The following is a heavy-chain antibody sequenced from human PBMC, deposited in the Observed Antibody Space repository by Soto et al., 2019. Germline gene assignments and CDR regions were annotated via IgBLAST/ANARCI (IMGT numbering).Heavy chain of an antibody. Sequence: GASVKVSCKASGFTFTSSAVRWVRQARGQRLEWIGWIVVGSGNTNYAQKFQERVTITRDRSTSTAYMELSSLRSEDTAVYYCAAGLLLWFGESHYYGMDVWGQGTTVTVSS. D-gene: IGHD3-10*01. J-gene: IGHJ6*02. CDR3: AAGLLLWFGESHYYGMDV. CDR2: IVVGSGNT. V-gene: IGHV1-58*01. CDR1: GFTFTSSA.